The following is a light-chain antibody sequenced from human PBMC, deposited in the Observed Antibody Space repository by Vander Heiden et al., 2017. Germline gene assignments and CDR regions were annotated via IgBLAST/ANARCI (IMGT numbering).Light chain of an antibody. CDR1: SPNIGAGYD. Sequence: QSVLTQPPSVSGAPGQRVTISCTGSSPNIGAGYDVHWYQQLPGTAPKLLIYGNSNRPSGVPDRFSGSKSATSASLAITGLQAEDEADYYCQSYDSSLDVVFGGGTKLTVL. CDR2: GNS. V-gene: IGLV1-40*01. CDR3: QSYDSSLDVV. J-gene: IGLJ2*01.